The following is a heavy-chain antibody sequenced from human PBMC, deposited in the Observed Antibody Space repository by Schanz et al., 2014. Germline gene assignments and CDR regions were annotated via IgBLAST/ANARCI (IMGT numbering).Heavy chain of an antibody. D-gene: IGHD6-13*01. J-gene: IGHJ4*02. Sequence: QVQLVQSGAEVKKPGASVKVSCKASGYTFTSYYMHWVRQAPGQGREWVGIINPSGGSTSYAQKFQGRVTMARDTSTSSVYMELSSLRAEDTSWYYCARDGEAAACWDYWGQGTLVTVSS. CDR2: INPSGGST. CDR1: GYTFTSYY. CDR3: ARDGEAAACWDY. V-gene: IGHV1-46*03.